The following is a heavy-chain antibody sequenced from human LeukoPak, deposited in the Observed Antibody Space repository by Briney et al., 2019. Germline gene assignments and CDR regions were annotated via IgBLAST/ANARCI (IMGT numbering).Heavy chain of an antibody. Sequence: SVKVSCKASGGTFISYAISWVRQAPGQGLEWMGGIIPIFGTANYAQKFQGRVTITADKSTSTAYMELSSLRSEDTAVYYCARDARGYSYGHDYWGQGTLVTVSS. J-gene: IGHJ4*02. CDR2: IIPIFGTA. CDR1: GGTFISYA. V-gene: IGHV1-69*06. CDR3: ARDARGYSYGHDY. D-gene: IGHD5-18*01.